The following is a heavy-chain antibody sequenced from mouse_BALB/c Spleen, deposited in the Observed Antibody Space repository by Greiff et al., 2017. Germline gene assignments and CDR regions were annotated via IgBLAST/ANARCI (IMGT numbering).Heavy chain of an antibody. CDR1: GFNIKDTY. V-gene: IGHV14-3*02. CDR3: AIGGNITYYYAMDY. D-gene: IGHD1-2*01. Sequence: VQLKQSGAELVKPGASVKLSCTASGFNIKDTYMHWVKQRPEQGLEWIGRIDPANGNTKYDPKFQGKATITADTSSNTAYLQLSSLTSEDTAVYYCAIGGNITYYYAMDYWGQGTSVTVSS. J-gene: IGHJ4*01. CDR2: IDPANGNT.